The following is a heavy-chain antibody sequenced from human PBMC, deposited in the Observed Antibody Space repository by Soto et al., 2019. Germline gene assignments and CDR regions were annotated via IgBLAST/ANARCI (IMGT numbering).Heavy chain of an antibody. CDR2: ISSTSAYI. CDR3: VRVGSPGYCSGGYCPPPDY. D-gene: IGHD2-15*01. CDR1: GFTFSSST. Sequence: GSLRLSCAASGFTFSSSTMNWVRQAPGQGLEWVSSISSTSAYIYYAASVKGRFTISRDNAQTSLYLQMNSLRAEDSAVYYCVRVGSPGYCSGGYCPPPDYWGQGTLVTVSS. J-gene: IGHJ4*02. V-gene: IGHV3-21*01.